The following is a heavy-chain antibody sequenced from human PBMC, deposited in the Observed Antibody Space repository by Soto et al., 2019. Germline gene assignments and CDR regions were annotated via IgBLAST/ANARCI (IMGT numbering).Heavy chain of an antibody. Sequence: QAQLMQSGAEVKKPGSSVKVSCKASGGTFSGYAINWLRQAPGQGLEWMGGIIPLLGITDYGQKFQGRITIAADESTGTAYMALRGLRSEDTAVYYCARDPRSITGTTSSEDFQHWGQGTLVSVSS. D-gene: IGHD1-20*01. V-gene: IGHV1-69*01. J-gene: IGHJ1*01. CDR3: ARDPRSITGTTSSEDFQH. CDR1: GGTFSGYA. CDR2: IIPLLGIT.